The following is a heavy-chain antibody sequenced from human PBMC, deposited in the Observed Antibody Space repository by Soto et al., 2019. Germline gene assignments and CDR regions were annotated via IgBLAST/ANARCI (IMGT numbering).Heavy chain of an antibody. Sequence: QVQLQESGPGLVKPSQTLSLTCTVSGGSISSGGYYWGWIRQHPGKGLDWSGYIYNRGSTYYNPSLRSRVTRSVVTSKNQFSLKRSSVTAADRAVYYCAGEGKAMVPISAFAIWGQGTMVTVSS. CDR1: GGSISSGGYY. V-gene: IGHV4-31*03. CDR3: AGEGKAMVPISAFAI. J-gene: IGHJ3*02. D-gene: IGHD5-18*01. CDR2: IYNRGST.